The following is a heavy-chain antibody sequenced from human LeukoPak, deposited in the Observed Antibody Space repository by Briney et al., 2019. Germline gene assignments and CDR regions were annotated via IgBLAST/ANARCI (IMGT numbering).Heavy chain of an antibody. V-gene: IGHV1-18*04. CDR3: ARDFDAAAMYYYYGMDV. CDR1: GYTFTSYG. D-gene: IGHD2-2*01. J-gene: IGHJ6*04. CDR2: ISPYNGNT. Sequence: ASVKVSCKASGYTFTSYGISWVRQAPGQGVEWMGWISPYNGNTNYAQKLQGRVTMTTDTSTSTAYMELRSLRSDDTAVYYCARDFDAAAMYYYYGMDVWGKGTTVTVSS.